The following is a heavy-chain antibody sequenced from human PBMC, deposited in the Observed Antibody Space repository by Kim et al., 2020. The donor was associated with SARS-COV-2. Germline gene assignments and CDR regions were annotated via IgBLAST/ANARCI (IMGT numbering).Heavy chain of an antibody. V-gene: IGHV3-74*01. Sequence: GSLRLSCAASGFTFSSHWMHWVRQAPGKGLVWVSRVTGDGNTTNYAESVKGRFTIARDNAQNTLYLQMNSLRAEDTAVYYCARGGTAANWGQGTLVTVSS. D-gene: IGHD5-12*01. J-gene: IGHJ4*02. CDR1: GFTFSSHW. CDR2: VTGDGNTT. CDR3: ARGGTAAN.